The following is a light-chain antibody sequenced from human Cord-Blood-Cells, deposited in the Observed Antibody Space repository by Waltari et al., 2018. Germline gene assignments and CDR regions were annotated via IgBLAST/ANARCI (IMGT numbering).Light chain of an antibody. Sequence: QSVLTQPPSASGTPGQRVTISCSGSSSNIGSNYVYWYQQLPGTAPKLLIYRNNQRPSGVPDRFSGSKSGTSASLAISGLRSEDEADYYCAAWDDSLSGPVVFGGGT. CDR3: AAWDDSLSGPVV. J-gene: IGLJ2*01. V-gene: IGLV1-47*01. CDR1: SSNIGSNY. CDR2: RNN.